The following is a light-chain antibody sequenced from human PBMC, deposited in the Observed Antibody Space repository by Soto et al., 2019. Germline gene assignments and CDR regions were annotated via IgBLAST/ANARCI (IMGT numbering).Light chain of an antibody. CDR3: QQSYSTPRK. CDR2: AAS. J-gene: IGKJ1*01. CDR1: QTVNTY. V-gene: IGKV1-39*01. Sequence: DIQMTQSPSSLSASIVDRVNINCLSSQTVNTYLHWYQQKPGKAPKLLIYAASNLQSGVPSRFSGSGSGTNFTLSLNSLQPEDFATYYCQQSYSTPRKCGQGTKVDIK.